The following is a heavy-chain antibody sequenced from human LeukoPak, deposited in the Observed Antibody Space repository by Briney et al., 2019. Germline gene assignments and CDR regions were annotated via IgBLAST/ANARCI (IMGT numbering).Heavy chain of an antibody. Sequence: GASVKVSCKVSGYTFTSYGISWVRQAPGQGLEWMGWISAYDGNTNYAHKLQGRVTITTDTSTSTAYLELRIWSPGEPVLDYCCGDFCRDTSCYYVYWGQGTLVTVSS. CDR1: GYTFTSYG. D-gene: IGHD2-2*01. V-gene: IGHV1-18*01. CDR3: CGDFCRDTSCYYVY. J-gene: IGHJ4*02. CDR2: ISAYDGNT.